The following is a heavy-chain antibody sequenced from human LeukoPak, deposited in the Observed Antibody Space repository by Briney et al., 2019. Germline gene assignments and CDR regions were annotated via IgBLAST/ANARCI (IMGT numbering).Heavy chain of an antibody. CDR3: ARSPGYCSGGSCYWFDP. CDR2: IYTSRST. J-gene: IGHJ5*02. V-gene: IGHV4-4*07. CDR1: GGSISSYY. D-gene: IGHD2-15*01. Sequence: SETLSLTCTVSGGSISSYYWSWIRQPAGKGLEWIGRIYTSRSTNYNPSLKSRVTISVDKSKNQFSLKLSSVTAADTAVYYCARSPGYCSGGSCYWFDPWGQGTLVTVSS.